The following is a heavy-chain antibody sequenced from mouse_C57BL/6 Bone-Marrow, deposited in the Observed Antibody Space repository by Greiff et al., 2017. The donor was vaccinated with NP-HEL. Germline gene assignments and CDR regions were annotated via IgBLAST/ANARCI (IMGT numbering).Heavy chain of an antibody. Sequence: EVKLEESGGGLVQPGGSMKLSCVASGFTFSNYWMNWVRQSPEKGLEWVAQIRLKSDNYATHYAESVKGRFTISRDDSKSSVYLQMNNLRAEDTGIYYCTAFITTVVAPFDYWGQGTTLTVSS. J-gene: IGHJ2*01. V-gene: IGHV6-3*01. D-gene: IGHD1-1*01. CDR1: GFTFSNYW. CDR3: TAFITTVVAPFDY. CDR2: IRLKSDNYAT.